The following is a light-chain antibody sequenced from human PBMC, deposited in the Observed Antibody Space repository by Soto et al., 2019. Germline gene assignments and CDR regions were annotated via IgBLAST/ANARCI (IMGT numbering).Light chain of an antibody. CDR2: EVN. J-gene: IGLJ3*02. Sequence: QSALIQPPSVSGSPGQSVTISCTGSSSDIGAYDYVSWYQHHPGRAPKVIIFEVNDRASGVSHRFSGSKSGNTASLTISGLQAEDEADYYCCSYTGTTSPWVFGGGTKLTVL. V-gene: IGLV2-14*01. CDR3: CSYTGTTSPWV. CDR1: SSDIGAYDY.